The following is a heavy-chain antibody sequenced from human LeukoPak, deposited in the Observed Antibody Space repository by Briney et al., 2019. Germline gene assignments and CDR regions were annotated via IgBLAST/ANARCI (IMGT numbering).Heavy chain of an antibody. Sequence: ASVKVSCKASGYTFTSHAMNWVRQAPGQGLEWMGWISTNTGNPTYAQGFTGRFVFSLDTSVSTAYYCARAYDFWSGYSYYYYMDVRGKGTTVTVSS. J-gene: IGHJ6*03. V-gene: IGHV7-4-1*01. CDR2: ISTNTGNP. D-gene: IGHD3-3*01. CDR3: YMDV. CDR1: GYTFTSHA.